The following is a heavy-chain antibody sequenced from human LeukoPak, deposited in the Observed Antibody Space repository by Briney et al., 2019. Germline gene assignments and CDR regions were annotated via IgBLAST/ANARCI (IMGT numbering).Heavy chain of an antibody. CDR1: GGTFSSYA. CDR3: ARELAVPAAMGNWFDP. Sequence: ASVKVSCKASGGTFSSYAISWVRQAPGQGLEWMGGIIPIFGTANYAQKFQGRVTITADESTSTAYMELSSLRSEDTAVYYCARELAVPAAMGNWFDPWGQGTLVTVSS. CDR2: IIPIFGTA. D-gene: IGHD2-2*01. V-gene: IGHV1-69*13. J-gene: IGHJ5*02.